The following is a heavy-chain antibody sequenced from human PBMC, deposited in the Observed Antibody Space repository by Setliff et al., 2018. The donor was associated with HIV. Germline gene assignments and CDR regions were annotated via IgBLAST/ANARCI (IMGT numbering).Heavy chain of an antibody. J-gene: IGHJ4*02. Sequence: GGSLRLSCTASGFTFSSYSMNWVRQAPGKGLVWVSQISPDGSFTRYADSVKGRFTISRDSAKNTLYLQMNSLRAEDTAVYYCAKEAQRYCSGGSCYSYFDYWGQGTLVTVSS. V-gene: IGHV3-74*01. CDR1: GFTFSSYS. D-gene: IGHD2-15*01. CDR2: ISPDGSFT. CDR3: AKEAQRYCSGGSCYSYFDY.